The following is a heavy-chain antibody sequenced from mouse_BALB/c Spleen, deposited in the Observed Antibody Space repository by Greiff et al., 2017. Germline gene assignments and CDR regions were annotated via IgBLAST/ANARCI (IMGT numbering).Heavy chain of an antibody. J-gene: IGHJ4*01. V-gene: IGHV1-87*01. CDR2: IYPGDGDT. CDR1: GYTFTSYW. CDR3: ARSNWDDAMDY. Sequence: QVQLKQSGAELARPGASVKLSCKASGYTFTSYWMQWVKQRPGQGLEWIGAIYPGDGDTRYTQKFKGKATLTADKSSSTAYMQLSSLASEDSAVYYCARSNWDDAMDYWGQGTSVTVSS. D-gene: IGHD4-1*01.